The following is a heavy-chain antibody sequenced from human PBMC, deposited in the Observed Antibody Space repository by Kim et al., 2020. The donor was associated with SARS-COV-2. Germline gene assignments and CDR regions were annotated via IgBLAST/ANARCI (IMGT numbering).Heavy chain of an antibody. CDR2: IYYSGTT. Sequence: TLSLTCTVSGGSISSGGHYWGWIRQHPGKGLEWIGYIYYSGTTFYNPSLMSRVTVSLDTSKNQFSLKLSSVTAADTAVYYCARRDNSGGYFDYWGQGTQVTVSS. J-gene: IGHJ4*02. V-gene: IGHV4-31*03. CDR3: ARRDNSGGYFDY. D-gene: IGHD3-22*01. CDR1: GGSISSGGHY.